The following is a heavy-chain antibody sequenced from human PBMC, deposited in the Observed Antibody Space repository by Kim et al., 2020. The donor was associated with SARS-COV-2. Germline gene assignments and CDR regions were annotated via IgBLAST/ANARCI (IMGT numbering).Heavy chain of an antibody. Sequence: SETLSLTCAVYGGSFSGYYWSWIRQPPGKGLEWIGEINHSGSTNYNPSLKSRVTISVDTSKNQFSLKLSSVTAADTAVYYCARGRSSSSWTTWYFDLWGRGTLVTVSS. CDR2: INHSGST. CDR3: ARGRSSSSWTTWYFDL. J-gene: IGHJ2*01. CDR1: GGSFSGYY. D-gene: IGHD6-13*01. V-gene: IGHV4-34*01.